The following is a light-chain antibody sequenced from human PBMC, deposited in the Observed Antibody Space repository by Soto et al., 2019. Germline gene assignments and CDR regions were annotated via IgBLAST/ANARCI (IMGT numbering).Light chain of an antibody. CDR2: GAS. CDR1: QGIGST. V-gene: IGKV3-15*01. J-gene: IGKJ4*01. Sequence: EIVMTQSPATLSVSPGERATLSCRASQGIGSTLAWYQQKPGQTPRLLIYGASTRATGVPARFSGSGSGTEFTLTINGLQSEDFAVYDCQRYNNWPLTFGGGTKGEIK. CDR3: QRYNNWPLT.